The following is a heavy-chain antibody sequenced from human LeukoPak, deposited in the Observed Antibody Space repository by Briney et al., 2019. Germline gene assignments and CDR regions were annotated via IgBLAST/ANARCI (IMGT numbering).Heavy chain of an antibody. V-gene: IGHV1-69*13. CDR2: IIPIFGTA. Sequence: SLRVSSKPSVDTFSSYAISWVRQAPGEGLEWMGRIIPIFGTANYAQKFQGRVTITADESTSTAYMELSSLRPEDTAVYYCASPDSSGRPYYGMDVWGQGTTVTVSS. J-gene: IGHJ6*02. D-gene: IGHD6-19*01. CDR3: ASPDSSGRPYYGMDV. CDR1: VDTFSSYA.